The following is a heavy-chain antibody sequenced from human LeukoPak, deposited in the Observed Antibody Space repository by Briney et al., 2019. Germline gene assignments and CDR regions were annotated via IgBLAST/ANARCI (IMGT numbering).Heavy chain of an antibody. Sequence: PGGSLRLSCAASGFTFDDYAMHWVRQAPGKGLEWVSLISWDGGSTYYADSVKGRFTISRDNSKNSLYLQMNSLRTEDTALYYCAKDITIYAGDSSGYTPTFDYWGQGTLVTSPQ. V-gene: IGHV3-43D*03. CDR3: AKDITIYAGDSSGYTPTFDY. D-gene: IGHD3-22*01. CDR2: ISWDGGST. J-gene: IGHJ4*02. CDR1: GFTFDDYA.